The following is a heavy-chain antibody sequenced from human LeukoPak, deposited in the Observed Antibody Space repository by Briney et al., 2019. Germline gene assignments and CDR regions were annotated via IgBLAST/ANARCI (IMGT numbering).Heavy chain of an antibody. V-gene: IGHV4-38-2*02. Sequence: SETLSLTCTVSGYSISSGYYWGWIRQPPGKGLEWIGSIYHSGSTYYNPSLKSRVTISVDTSKNQFSLKLSSVTAADTAVYYCAGGAARGDYWGQGTLVTVSS. CDR1: GYSISSGYY. D-gene: IGHD6-6*01. CDR2: IYHSGST. J-gene: IGHJ4*02. CDR3: AGGAARGDY.